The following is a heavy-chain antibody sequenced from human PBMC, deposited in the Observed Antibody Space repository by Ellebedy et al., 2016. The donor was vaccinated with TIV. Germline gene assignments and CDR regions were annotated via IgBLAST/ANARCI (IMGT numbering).Heavy chain of an antibody. V-gene: IGHV3-11*01. CDR1: GFTFSDYY. Sequence: GESLKISCAASGFTFSDYYMIWIRQAPGKGLEWVSYISNSGSTIYYADSVKGRFTIPRDNTKNSLSLQMNSLRVEDTAVYYCARDARFIDQQHNWFDPWGQGTLVTVSS. CDR3: ARDARFIDQQHNWFDP. CDR2: ISNSGSTI. J-gene: IGHJ5*02. D-gene: IGHD2-2*01.